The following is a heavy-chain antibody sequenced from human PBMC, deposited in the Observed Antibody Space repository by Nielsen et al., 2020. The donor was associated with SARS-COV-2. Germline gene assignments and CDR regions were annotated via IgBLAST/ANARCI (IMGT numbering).Heavy chain of an antibody. J-gene: IGHJ3*02. CDR1: GLTFSNYG. CDR3: AKDGRDGYNGWGAFDI. D-gene: IGHD5-24*01. CDR2: MPYDGSNK. Sequence: GESLKISCAASGLTFSNYGMHWVRLAPGKGLEWVAVMPYDGSNKYYADSVKGRFTISRDNSKNTLYLQMNSLRTEDTAVYYCAKDGRDGYNGWGAFDIWGQGTMVTVSS. V-gene: IGHV3-30*18.